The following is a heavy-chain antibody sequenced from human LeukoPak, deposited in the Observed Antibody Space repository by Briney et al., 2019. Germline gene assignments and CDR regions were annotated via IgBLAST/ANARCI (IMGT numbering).Heavy chain of an antibody. CDR2: IKQDGSEK. CDR1: GFTFSSYW. D-gene: IGHD2-21*02. CDR3: ARTAPRDYFDY. J-gene: IGHJ4*02. Sequence: GSLRLSCAASGFTFSSYWMSWVRQAPGKGLEWVANIKQDGSEKYYVDSVKGRFTISRDNAKNSLYLQMNSLRAEDTAAYYCARTAPRDYFDYWGQGTLVAVSS. V-gene: IGHV3-7*01.